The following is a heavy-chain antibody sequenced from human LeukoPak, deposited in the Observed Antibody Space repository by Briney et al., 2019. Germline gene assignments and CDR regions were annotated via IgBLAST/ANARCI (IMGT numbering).Heavy chain of an antibody. V-gene: IGHV3-11*04. CDR3: AKDGGYGVGVVTQNYFDY. Sequence: GGSLRLSCAASGYTFSDYYMTWIRQAPGKGLEWVSYLSSSGSTTYYADSVKGRFTISRDNAKNSVYLQMNSLRAEDTAVYYCAKDGGYGVGVVTQNYFDYWGQGTLVTVSS. D-gene: IGHD3-3*01. CDR1: GYTFSDYY. CDR2: LSSSGSTT. J-gene: IGHJ4*02.